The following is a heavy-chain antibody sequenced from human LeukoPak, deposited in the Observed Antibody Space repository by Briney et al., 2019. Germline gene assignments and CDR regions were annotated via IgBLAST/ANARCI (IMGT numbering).Heavy chain of an antibody. J-gene: IGHJ4*02. V-gene: IGHV3-7*01. CDR3: ARGYLVVDTWATFDY. CDR1: GFTFSSYW. Sequence: GGSLRLSCAASGFTFSSYWMSWVHQATGKGLEWVANIKQDGSEKYYVDSVKGRFTISRDNAKNSLYLQMNSLRAEDTAVYYCARGYLVVDTWATFDYWGQGTLVTVSS. CDR2: IKQDGSEK. D-gene: IGHD3-22*01.